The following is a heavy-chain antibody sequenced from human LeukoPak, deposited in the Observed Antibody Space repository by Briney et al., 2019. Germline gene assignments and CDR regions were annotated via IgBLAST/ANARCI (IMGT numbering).Heavy chain of an antibody. CDR3: ARHAGSRLYYFDY. Sequence: SETLSLTCTVSGGSISSYYWTWIRQPPGKGLEWIGYIYYSGSTNYNPSLKGRVTISVDTSKNQFSLKLSSVTAADTAVYYCARHAGSRLYYFDYWGQGTLVTVSS. CDR1: GGSISSYY. V-gene: IGHV4-59*08. D-gene: IGHD1-26*01. CDR2: IYYSGST. J-gene: IGHJ4*02.